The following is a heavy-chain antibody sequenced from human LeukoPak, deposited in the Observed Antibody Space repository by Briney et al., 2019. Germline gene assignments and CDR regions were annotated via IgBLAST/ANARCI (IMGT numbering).Heavy chain of an antibody. Sequence: PGGSLRLSCAASGFTFGSHTMHWVRQAPGKGLEWVSVISYNGGNKYYADSVKGRFTISRDSSENTLYLQMNSLRVDDTAVYYCATVAGDCSGGRCYLLRFDYWGQGTLVTVSS. V-gene: IGHV3-30-3*01. D-gene: IGHD2-15*01. CDR3: ATVAGDCSGGRCYLLRFDY. CDR2: ISYNGGNK. CDR1: GFTFGSHT. J-gene: IGHJ4*02.